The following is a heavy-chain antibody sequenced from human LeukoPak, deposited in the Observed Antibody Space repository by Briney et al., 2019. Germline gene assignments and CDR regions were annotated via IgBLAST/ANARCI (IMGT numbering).Heavy chain of an antibody. CDR2: INQGGSDK. CDR1: GFTFSGHW. CDR3: TRDRSRAEDD. Sequence: GGSRRLSFAASGFTFSGHWMSWVRKAPGKGLEWVANINQGGSDKYYVDSVKGRFTISRDNANNLLYLQMNSLRGEDTAVYYCTRDRSRAEDDWGQGTLVTVSS. J-gene: IGHJ4*02. D-gene: IGHD1-14*01. V-gene: IGHV3-7*01.